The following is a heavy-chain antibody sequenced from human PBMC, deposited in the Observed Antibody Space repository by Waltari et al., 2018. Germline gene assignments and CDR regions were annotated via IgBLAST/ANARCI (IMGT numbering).Heavy chain of an antibody. J-gene: IGHJ4*02. CDR1: GGSFSGYY. CDR3: ASRRMTIFGVVKWYFDY. Sequence: QVQLQQWGAGLLKPSETLSLTCAVYGGSFSGYYWSWIRQPPGKGLGWIGEINHSGSTNYTPSLKSRVTISVDTSKNQFSLKLSSVTAADTAVYYCASRRMTIFGVVKWYFDYWGQGTLVTVSS. V-gene: IGHV4-34*01. D-gene: IGHD3-3*01. CDR2: INHSGST.